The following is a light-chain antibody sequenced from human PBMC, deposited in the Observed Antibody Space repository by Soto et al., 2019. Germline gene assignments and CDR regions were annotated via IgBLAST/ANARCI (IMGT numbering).Light chain of an antibody. J-gene: IGKJ1*01. CDR3: QQYDNRPTWT. CDR2: DAS. V-gene: IGKV1-33*01. CDR1: QDISNY. Sequence: DIQMTQSPSSLSASVGDRVTITCQASQDISNYLNWYQQKPGKAPKLLIYDASNLETGVPSRFRGSGCCTDFTFTISSPQPKDSATYYCQQYDNRPTWTFGQGTNVEIK.